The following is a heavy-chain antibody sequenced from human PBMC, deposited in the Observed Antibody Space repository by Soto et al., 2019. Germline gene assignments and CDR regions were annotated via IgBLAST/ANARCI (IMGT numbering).Heavy chain of an antibody. CDR1: GFTFSNYS. Sequence: GGSLRLSCAASGFTFSNYSMNWVRQAPGKGLEWVSSISSSSSYIYYADSVKGRITISRDIAENSLYLQMNSLRAEDTAVYYCSRDVERYYNYYAMDVWGQGTTVPVSS. CDR2: ISSSSSYI. CDR3: SRDVERYYNYYAMDV. J-gene: IGHJ6*02. D-gene: IGHD1-1*01. V-gene: IGHV3-21*01.